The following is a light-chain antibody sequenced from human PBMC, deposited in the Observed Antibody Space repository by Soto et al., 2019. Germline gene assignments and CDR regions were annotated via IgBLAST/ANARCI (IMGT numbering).Light chain of an antibody. CDR2: AAS. V-gene: IGKV1-8*01. Sequence: AIRMTQSPSSLSASTGDRVTIGCRASRGVSSDLAWYQQKPGKAPKLLIYAASTLQSGVPSRFSGSGSGTDFTLTISCLQSEDFATYYCQQYYSYPRTFGQGTKVDIK. CDR1: RGVSSD. J-gene: IGKJ1*01. CDR3: QQYYSYPRT.